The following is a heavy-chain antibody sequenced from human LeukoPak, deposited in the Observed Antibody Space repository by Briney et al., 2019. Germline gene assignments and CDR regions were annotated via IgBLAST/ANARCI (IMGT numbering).Heavy chain of an antibody. V-gene: IGHV4-4*02. CDR3: ARGTGIAARRIRPKTYYMDV. Sequence: KSSETLSLTCAVSGGSISSGNWWNWVRQPPGKGLEWIGEIYHSGSTNYNPSLKSRVTISVDTSKNQFSLKLSSVTAADTAVYYCARGTGIAARRIRPKTYYMDVWGKGTTVTVSS. CDR2: IYHSGST. J-gene: IGHJ6*03. CDR1: GGSISSGNW. D-gene: IGHD6-6*01.